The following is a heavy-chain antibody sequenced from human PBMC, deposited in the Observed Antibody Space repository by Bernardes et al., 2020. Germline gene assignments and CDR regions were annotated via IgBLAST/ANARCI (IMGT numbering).Heavy chain of an antibody. Sequence: GSLRLSCAASGFTFSSYAMSWVRQAPGKGLEWVSTISGSGGSTYYADSVKGRFTISRDNSKNTLYLQVNSLRAEDTAVYYCAKVFRVARTTYWYFDLWGRGTLVTVSS. J-gene: IGHJ2*01. CDR3: AKVFRVARTTYWYFDL. CDR1: GFTFSSYA. D-gene: IGHD2-21*01. V-gene: IGHV3-23*01. CDR2: ISGSGGST.